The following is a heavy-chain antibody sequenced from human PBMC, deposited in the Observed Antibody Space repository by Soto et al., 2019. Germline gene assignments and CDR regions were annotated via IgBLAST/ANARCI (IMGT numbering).Heavy chain of an antibody. CDR1: GGTFSSYA. Sequence: QVQLVQSGAEVKKPGSSVKVSCKASGGTFSSYAISWVRQAPGQVLEWMGGIIPIFGTANYAQKSQGRVTITAAESTSTAYMELSSLRSEDPAVYSCASSIVSRGYYDSSGYYVPLHAFDIWGQGTMVTVSS. CDR2: IIPIFGTA. V-gene: IGHV1-69*01. D-gene: IGHD3-22*01. CDR3: ASSIVSRGYYDSSGYYVPLHAFDI. J-gene: IGHJ3*02.